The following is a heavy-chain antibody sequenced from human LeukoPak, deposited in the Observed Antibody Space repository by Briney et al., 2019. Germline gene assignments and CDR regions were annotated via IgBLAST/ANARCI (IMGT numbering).Heavy chain of an antibody. D-gene: IGHD3-10*01. CDR1: GLSFSGYY. J-gene: IGHJ4*02. V-gene: IGHV4-34*01. Sequence: SETLSLTCAVYGLSFSGYYWSWLRQPPGKGLEWLGEINHSGSTNYNPSLKSRVTISVDTSKNQFSLKLSSVTAADTAVYYCARAVWFGELLSPHGEYYVDYWGQGTLVTVSS. CDR3: ARAVWFGELLSPHGEYYVDY. CDR2: INHSGST.